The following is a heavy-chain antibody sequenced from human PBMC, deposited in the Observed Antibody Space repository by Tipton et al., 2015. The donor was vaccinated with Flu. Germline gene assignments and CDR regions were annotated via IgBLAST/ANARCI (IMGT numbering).Heavy chain of an antibody. D-gene: IGHD3-22*01. CDR1: GYSTSSGYY. J-gene: IGHJ4*02. V-gene: IGHV4-61*02. CDR2: IYTSGST. Sequence: TLSLTCTVSGYSTSSGYYWGWIRQPAGKGLEWIGRIYTSGSTNYNPSLKSRVTMSVDTSKNQFSLKLSSVTAADTAVYYCARVSFDYYDSSGYPYYFDYWGQGTLVTVSS. CDR3: ARVSFDYYDSSGYPYYFDY.